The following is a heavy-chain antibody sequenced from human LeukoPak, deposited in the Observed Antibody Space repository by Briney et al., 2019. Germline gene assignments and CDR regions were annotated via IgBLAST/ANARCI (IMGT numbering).Heavy chain of an antibody. J-gene: IGHJ6*03. CDR2: IIPIFGTA. D-gene: IGHD1-7*01. CDR3: ARVVSWNYVSGYYYMDV. CDR1: GGTFSSYA. Sequence: GASVKVSCKASGGTFSSYAISWVRQAPGQGLEWMGGIIPIFGTANYAQKFQGRVTITADKSTSTAYMELSSLRSEDTAVYYCARVVSWNYVSGYYYMDVWGKGTTVTVSS. V-gene: IGHV1-69*06.